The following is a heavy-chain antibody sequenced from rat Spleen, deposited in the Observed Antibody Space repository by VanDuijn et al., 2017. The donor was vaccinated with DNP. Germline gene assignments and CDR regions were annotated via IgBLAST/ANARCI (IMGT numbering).Heavy chain of an antibody. CDR1: GYSITSGYG. CDR3: ARGGAGWYFDF. V-gene: IGHV3-3*01. D-gene: IGHD4-3*01. Sequence: EVQLQESGPGLVKPSQSLSLTCSVTGYSITSGYGWNWIRKFPGNKLEWMGYINSAGSTNYNPPLKSQIPITRDTSKNQFFLQLTSVTTEDTATYYCARGGAGWYFDFWGPGTMVTVSS. J-gene: IGHJ1*01. CDR2: INSAGST.